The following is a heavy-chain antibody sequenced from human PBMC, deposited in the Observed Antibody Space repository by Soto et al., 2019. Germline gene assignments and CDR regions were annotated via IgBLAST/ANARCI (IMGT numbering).Heavy chain of an antibody. J-gene: IGHJ4*02. CDR2: IYYSGST. D-gene: IGHD3-9*01. CDR1: GGAISGYY. Sequence: SETLSLTCTVSGGAISGYYWSWIRQPPGKGLEWIGNIYYSGSTNYNPSLKSRITISVETSKTHFSLNLSSVTAADTAVYYCARADYDILTGYYNKQSYFDYWGQGTLVTVSS. V-gene: IGHV4-59*01. CDR3: ARADYDILTGYYNKQSYFDY.